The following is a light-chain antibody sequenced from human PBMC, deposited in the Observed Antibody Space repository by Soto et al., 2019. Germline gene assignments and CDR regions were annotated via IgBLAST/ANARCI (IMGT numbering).Light chain of an antibody. CDR2: AAS. CDR1: QSVSSSH. CDR3: QQYGNSPGT. Sequence: ETELALYTGTLSWFGGESSSLSSRASQSVSSSHLAWYQHKPGQAPRLLIYAASSRATGSPDRFSGSGSGTDITLTISRLEPEDFAVYYCQQYGNSPGTFRQGTKVDIK. V-gene: IGKV3-20*01. J-gene: IGKJ1*01.